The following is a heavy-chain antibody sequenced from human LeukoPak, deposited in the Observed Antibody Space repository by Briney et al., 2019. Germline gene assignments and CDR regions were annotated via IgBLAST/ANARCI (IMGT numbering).Heavy chain of an antibody. D-gene: IGHD4-17*01. CDR1: GGSFSGYY. J-gene: IGHJ4*02. Sequence: SETLSLTCAVYGGSFSGYYWSWIRQPPGKGLERIGEINHSGSTNYNPSLKSRVTISVDTSKNQFSLKLSSVTAADTAVYYCARGIGSYGDAYFDYWGQGTLVTVSS. CDR2: INHSGST. CDR3: ARGIGSYGDAYFDY. V-gene: IGHV4-34*01.